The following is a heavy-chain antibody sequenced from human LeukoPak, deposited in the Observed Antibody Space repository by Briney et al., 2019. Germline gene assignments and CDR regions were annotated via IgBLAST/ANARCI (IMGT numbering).Heavy chain of an antibody. CDR2: IYTSGST. CDR1: GGSISSGSYY. V-gene: IGHV4-61*02. CDR3: ARGPTSQYCSGGSCYSYDYYYYMDV. J-gene: IGHJ6*03. Sequence: SETLSLTCTVSGGSISSGSYYWSWIRQPAGKGLEWIGRIYTSGSTNYDPSLKSRVTISVDTSKNQFSLKLSSVTAADTAVYYCARGPTSQYCSGGSCYSYDYYYYMDVWGKGTTVTISS. D-gene: IGHD2-15*01.